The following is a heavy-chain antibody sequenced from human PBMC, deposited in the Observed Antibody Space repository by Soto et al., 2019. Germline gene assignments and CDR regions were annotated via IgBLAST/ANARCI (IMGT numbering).Heavy chain of an antibody. D-gene: IGHD2-21*02. CDR2: IRSQAFGGTA. J-gene: IGHJ4*02. V-gene: IGHV3-49*04. CDR1: GFTFGDYA. CDR3: ARAGCGGDCQPPRLRDY. Sequence: PGGSLRLSCTPSGFTFGDYALTWVRQSPGKGLEWVGFIRSQAFGGTAEYAASVKGRFTISRDDSKSIAYLQMNSLKTEDTAVYYCARAGCGGDCQPPRLRDYWGQGTLVTVSS.